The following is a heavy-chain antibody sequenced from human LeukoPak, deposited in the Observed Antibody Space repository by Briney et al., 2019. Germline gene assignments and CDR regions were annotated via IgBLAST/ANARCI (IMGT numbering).Heavy chain of an antibody. J-gene: IGHJ6*03. CDR1: GFTFSDYY. CDR2: ISSSGSTI. V-gene: IGHV3-11*04. CDR3: ARAAAGRDGYYYYYYYMDV. D-gene: IGHD6-13*01. Sequence: GGSLRLSCAAAGFTFSDYYMSWISQAPGKGLEWVSYISSSGSTIYYADSVQGRFTISRDNAKNSLYLQMNSLRADDTAVYYCARAAAGRDGYYYYYYYMDVWGKGTTVTVSS.